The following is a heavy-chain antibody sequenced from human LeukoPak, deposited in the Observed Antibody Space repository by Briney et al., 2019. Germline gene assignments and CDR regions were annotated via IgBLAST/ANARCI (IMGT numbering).Heavy chain of an antibody. CDR3: VRDSGRAAANR. CDR2: INPNTGGT. CDR1: GFIFTGYY. D-gene: IGHD6-13*01. V-gene: IGHV1-2*06. Sequence: ASVKVSCKTSGFIFTGYYIHWVRHAPGQGLEWLGRINPNTGGTDLGQKFQGRVTLTRDTSISTAYMDLTKLTSDDSAVYYCVRDSGRAAANRWGQGTLVTVSS. J-gene: IGHJ4*02.